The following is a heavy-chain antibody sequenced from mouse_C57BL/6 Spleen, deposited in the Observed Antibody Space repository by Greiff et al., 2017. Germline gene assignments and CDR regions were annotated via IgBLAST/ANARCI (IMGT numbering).Heavy chain of an antibody. CDR2: MNPNYGTT. V-gene: IGHV1-39*01. CDR1: GYSFTDYN. J-gene: IGHJ4*01. D-gene: IGHD3-2*02. CDR3: ARRAQADYYAMDY. Sequence: EVQLQQSGPELVKPGASVKISCKASGYSFTDYNMNWVKQSNGKSLEWIGVMNPNYGTTSNNQNFKSKATLTVDQSSSTAYMQLNSLTSEDSAVYYCARRAQADYYAMDYWGQGTSVTVSS.